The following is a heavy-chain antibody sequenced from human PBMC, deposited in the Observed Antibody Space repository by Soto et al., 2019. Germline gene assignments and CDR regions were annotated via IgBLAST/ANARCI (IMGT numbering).Heavy chain of an antibody. D-gene: IGHD6-19*01. V-gene: IGHV3-7*01. Sequence: EVQLVESGGGLVQPGGSLRLSCAAYGFTFSSYWMSWVRQSPGKGLEWVANIKQDGSEKYYVESLKGRFTISRDNAKNSLYLQVNSLRAEDTAVYYCARGLTSSGWHLGFDYWGQGTLVTVSS. CDR1: GFTFSSYW. CDR2: IKQDGSEK. J-gene: IGHJ4*02. CDR3: ARGLTSSGWHLGFDY.